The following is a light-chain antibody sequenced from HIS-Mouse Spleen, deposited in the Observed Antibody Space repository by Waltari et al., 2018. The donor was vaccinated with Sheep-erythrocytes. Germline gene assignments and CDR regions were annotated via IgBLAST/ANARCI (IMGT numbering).Light chain of an antibody. J-gene: IGLJ3*02. Sequence: QSALTQPASVSGSPGQSSPISCTGTSSEVGSYNLVSWYQQHPGKAPKLMIYEGSKRPSGVSNRFSGSKSGNTASLTISGLQAEDEADYYCCSYAGSSTPWVFGGGTKLTVL. V-gene: IGLV2-23*01. CDR2: EGS. CDR3: CSYAGSSTPWV. CDR1: SSEVGSYNL.